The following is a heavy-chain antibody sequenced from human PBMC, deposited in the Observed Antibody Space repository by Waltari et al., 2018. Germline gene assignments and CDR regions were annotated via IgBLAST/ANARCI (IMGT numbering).Heavy chain of an antibody. CDR3: ASLRFLEWSAYFDY. V-gene: IGHV4-38-2*01. CDR2: IYHTGSS. CDR1: GYSISSGYF. Sequence: QVQLQESSPGLVKPSETLSLTCAVSGYSISSGYFWGWIRQPPGKGLEWIGSIYHTGSSYYNPSLKSRVTISVDTSENQFSLKLSSVTAADTAVYYCASLRFLEWSAYFDYWGQGTLVTVSS. J-gene: IGHJ4*02. D-gene: IGHD3-3*01.